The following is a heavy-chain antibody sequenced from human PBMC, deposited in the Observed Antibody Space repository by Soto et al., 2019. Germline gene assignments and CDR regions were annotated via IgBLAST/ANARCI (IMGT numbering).Heavy chain of an antibody. D-gene: IGHD2-21*02. V-gene: IGHV1-69*06. CDR1: GGIFSSNT. CDR2: IIPLFGTA. Sequence: QVYLVQSGAEVKKPGSSVKISCKASGGIFSSNTINWVRQAAGQGLEWMGGIIPLFGTANYAEKFQGRVTITADKSTKTEYMDLTSLRSEETAVYYCASKAACGGDCYAFDSWGQGTLVTVSS. CDR3: ASKAACGGDCYAFDS. J-gene: IGHJ4*02.